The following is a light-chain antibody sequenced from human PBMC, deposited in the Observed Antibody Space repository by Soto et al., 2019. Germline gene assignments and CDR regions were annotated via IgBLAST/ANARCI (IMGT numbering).Light chain of an antibody. CDR2: EVS. J-gene: IGLJ3*02. Sequence: QCALTQPASVCGSPGQSITISCTRTSSDVGGYNYVSWYQQHPDKAPKVIIYEVSNRPSGVSNRFSGSKSGNTASLTISGLQAEDEADYYCSSYTTSSTWVFGGGTKLTV. V-gene: IGLV2-14*01. CDR1: SSDVGGYNY. CDR3: SSYTTSSTWV.